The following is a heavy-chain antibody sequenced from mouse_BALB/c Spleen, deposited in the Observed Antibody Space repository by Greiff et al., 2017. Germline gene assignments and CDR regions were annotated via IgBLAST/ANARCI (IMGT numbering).Heavy chain of an antibody. V-gene: IGHV1S81*02. CDR2: INPSNGRT. J-gene: IGHJ4*01. CDR3: ARAGRGDY. CDR1: GYTFTSYW. Sequence: GQLQQSGAELVKPGASVKLSCKASGYTFTSYWMHWVKQRPGQGLEWIGEINPSNGRTNYNEKFKSKATLTVDKSSSTAYMQLSSLTSEDSAVYYCARAGRGDYWGQGTSVTVSS. D-gene: IGHD1-1*02.